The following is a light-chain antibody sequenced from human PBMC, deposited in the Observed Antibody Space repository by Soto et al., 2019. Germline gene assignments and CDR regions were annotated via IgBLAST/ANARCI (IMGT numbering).Light chain of an antibody. Sequence: EIVLTQSPATLSVSPGERATLSCRASQDVSSNLAWYQQKPGQAPSLLIYGASTRATGTPARFSGSGSGTEFTLTISSLQSEDYAVYFCQQYIRWPLTFGGGTKVEIK. V-gene: IGKV3-15*01. CDR1: QDVSSN. CDR3: QQYIRWPLT. CDR2: GAS. J-gene: IGKJ4*01.